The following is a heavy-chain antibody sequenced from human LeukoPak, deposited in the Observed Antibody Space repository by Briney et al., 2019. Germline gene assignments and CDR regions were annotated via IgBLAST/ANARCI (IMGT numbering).Heavy chain of an antibody. CDR3: TTDPPTVVKA. CDR2: IKSKNEGGTT. V-gene: IGHV3-15*01. Sequence: GGSLRLSPTASGFTFTNAWMSWVPQAPGKGLEWVGPIKSKNEGGTTEYAAPVKGRFTISTEDSKNTLDQQMNSLYTESTAVYYCTTDPPTVVKAWGQGTLVTVSS. J-gene: IGHJ4*02. CDR1: GFTFTNAW. D-gene: IGHD4-23*01.